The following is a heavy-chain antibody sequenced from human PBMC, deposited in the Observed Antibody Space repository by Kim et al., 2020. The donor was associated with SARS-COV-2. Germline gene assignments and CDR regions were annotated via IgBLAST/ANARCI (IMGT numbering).Heavy chain of an antibody. CDR3: AREGASIAARYFDY. CDR2: IYYSGST. Sequence: SETLSLTCTVSGGSISSGGYYWSWIRQHPGKGLEWIGYIYYSGSTYYNPSLKSRVTISVDTSKNQFSLKLSSVTAADTAVYYCAREGASIAARYFDYWGQGTLVTVSS. V-gene: IGHV4-31*03. CDR1: GGSISSGGYY. D-gene: IGHD6-6*01. J-gene: IGHJ4*02.